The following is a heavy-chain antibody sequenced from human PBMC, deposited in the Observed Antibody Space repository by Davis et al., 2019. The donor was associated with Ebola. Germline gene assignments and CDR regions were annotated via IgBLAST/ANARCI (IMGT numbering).Heavy chain of an antibody. Sequence: SETRSLTCTVSGGSISSYYWSWIRQPPGKGLEWIGYIYYSGSTNYNPSLKSRVTISVDTSKNQFSLKLSSVTAADTAVYYCARLGLLKRDRYFDYWGQGTLVTVSS. CDR2: IYYSGST. D-gene: IGHD2-15*01. CDR1: GGSISSYY. CDR3: ARLGLLKRDRYFDY. V-gene: IGHV4-59*08. J-gene: IGHJ4*02.